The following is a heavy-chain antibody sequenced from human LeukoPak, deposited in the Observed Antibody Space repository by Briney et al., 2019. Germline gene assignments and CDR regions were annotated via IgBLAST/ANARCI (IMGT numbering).Heavy chain of an antibody. J-gene: IGHJ4*02. V-gene: IGHV3-7*01. CDR1: GFTFTDYC. D-gene: IGHD2-2*01. Sequence: PGGSLRLSCAASGFTFTDYCMTGVRQAPGKGLEWVANINRDGSEKYYVDSVKGRFTISRDNAKNSLYLQMNSLRAEDTAVYYCAREVCSSTSCYPGYWGQGTLVTVSS. CDR2: INRDGSEK. CDR3: AREVCSSTSCYPGY.